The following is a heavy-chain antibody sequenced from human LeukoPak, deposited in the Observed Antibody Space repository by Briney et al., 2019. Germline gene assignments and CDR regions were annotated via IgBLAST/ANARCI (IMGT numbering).Heavy chain of an antibody. V-gene: IGHV3-74*01. Sequence: PGGSLRLSCAASGFTFSSYWMHWVRQAPGKGLMWVSRINTDGSSTTYADSVKGRFTISRDNAKNTLYLQMHSLRAEDTAVYYCAKDYYDLRVFDYWGQGTLVTVSS. CDR2: INTDGSST. J-gene: IGHJ4*02. CDR1: GFTFSSYW. D-gene: IGHD3-3*01. CDR3: AKDYYDLRVFDY.